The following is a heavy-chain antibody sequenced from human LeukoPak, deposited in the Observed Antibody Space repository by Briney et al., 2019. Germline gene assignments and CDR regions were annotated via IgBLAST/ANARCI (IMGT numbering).Heavy chain of an antibody. CDR2: IKEDGSQI. CDR1: GFTFSTYW. J-gene: IGHJ4*02. CDR3: TRNSGWYRLDY. V-gene: IGHV3-7*01. Sequence: GGSLRLSCTASGFTFSTYWMTWVSQAPGKWLEWVANIKEDGSQIGYGDAVKGRFTISRDNAKNSLFLQMNRLRADDMAVYYCTRNSGWYRLDYWGQGTLVTVPS. D-gene: IGHD6-19*01.